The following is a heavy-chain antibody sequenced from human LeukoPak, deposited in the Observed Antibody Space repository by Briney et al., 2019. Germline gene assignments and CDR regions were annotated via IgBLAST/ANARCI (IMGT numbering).Heavy chain of an antibody. Sequence: GGSLRLSCAASGFTFSSYRMNWVRQAPGKGLEWVSYISSSSSTIYYADSVKGRFTISRDNAKNSLYLQMNSLRAEDTAVYYCARVMGRLVRNWYFDLWGRGTLVTVSS. CDR2: ISSSSSTI. J-gene: IGHJ2*01. CDR3: ARVMGRLVRNWYFDL. V-gene: IGHV3-48*01. CDR1: GFTFSSYR. D-gene: IGHD3-9*01.